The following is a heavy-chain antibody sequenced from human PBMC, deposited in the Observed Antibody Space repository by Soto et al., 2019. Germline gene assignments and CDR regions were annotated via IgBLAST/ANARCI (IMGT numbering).Heavy chain of an antibody. J-gene: IGHJ1*01. CDR2: ISGSGGTI. V-gene: IGHV3-23*01. CDR3: AKDQSAWGFFEF. Sequence: VQLLESGGGLEQPGGSLRLSCATFGFTFKTYAMTWVRQAPGKGLEWVAVISGSGGTIYYADSVKGRFTISRDNSKDPVFLQMNSLRADDTALYYCAKDQSAWGFFEFWGQGTQVTVSP. D-gene: IGHD3-9*01. CDR1: GFTFKTYA.